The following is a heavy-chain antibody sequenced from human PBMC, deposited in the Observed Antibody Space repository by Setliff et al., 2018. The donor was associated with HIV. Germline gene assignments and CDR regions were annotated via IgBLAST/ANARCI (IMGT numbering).Heavy chain of an antibody. CDR2: IYTSGNT. V-gene: IGHV4-4*07. J-gene: IGHJ6*03. Sequence: PSETLSLTCTVSGGSISSHYWSWIRQPAGKGLEWIGRIYTSGNTNYNPSLQSRITMSVDTSKNQFSLKLNSVTAADTAVYYCAREGWSDHYYYYMDVWDKGTTVTVSS. CDR3: AREGWSDHYYYYMDV. CDR1: GGSISSHY. D-gene: IGHD2-15*01.